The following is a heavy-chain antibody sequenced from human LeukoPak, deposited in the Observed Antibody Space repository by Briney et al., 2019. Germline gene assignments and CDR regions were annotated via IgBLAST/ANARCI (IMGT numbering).Heavy chain of an antibody. CDR3: ARASGVQYCEDY. CDR2: ISYDGSDK. J-gene: IGHJ4*02. CDR1: GFTVSSNY. V-gene: IGHV3-30-3*01. Sequence: GGSLRLSCAASGFTVSSNYMSWVRQAPGKGLEWVAVISYDGSDKYYADSVKGRFTISRDNSKNTLYLQMNSLRAEDTAMYYCARASGVQYCEDYWGQGTLVTVSS. D-gene: IGHD2-8*02.